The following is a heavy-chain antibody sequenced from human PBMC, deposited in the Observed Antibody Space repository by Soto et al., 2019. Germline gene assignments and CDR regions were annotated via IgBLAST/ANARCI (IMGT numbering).Heavy chain of an antibody. CDR1: GFPFSSHA. D-gene: IGHD4-17*01. Sequence: PLGSLRLSCAASGFPFSSHAMNWVRQAPGKGLEWVSGIIGSGDRTYYADSVKGRFTISRDNSKNTVFLQMNSLRAEDTAIYYCAKDFRTTVTTCCSAYWGKGKMVNVSP. CDR3: AKDFRTTVTTCCSAY. V-gene: IGHV3-23*01. J-gene: IGHJ4*02. CDR2: IIGSGDRT.